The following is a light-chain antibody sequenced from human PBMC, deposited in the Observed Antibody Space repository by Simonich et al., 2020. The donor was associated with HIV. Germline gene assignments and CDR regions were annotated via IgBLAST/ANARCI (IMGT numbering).Light chain of an antibody. J-gene: IGKJ3*01. V-gene: IGKV2-28*01. Sequence: DIVMTQSPLSLPVTPGEPASISCRSSQSLLHSNCYNYLDCYLEKPGQSPPLLIYLGSKRASGVPDRFSGSGSGTDFTLKISRVEAEDVGVYYCMQARQTPFTFGPGTKVDIK. CDR2: LGS. CDR1: QSLLHSNCYNY. CDR3: MQARQTPFT.